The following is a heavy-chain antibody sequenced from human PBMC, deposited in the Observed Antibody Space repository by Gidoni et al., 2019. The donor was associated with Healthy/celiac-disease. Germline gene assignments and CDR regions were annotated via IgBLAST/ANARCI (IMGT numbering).Heavy chain of an antibody. J-gene: IGHJ3*02. Sequence: QVQLQQWGAGLLKPSETLSRTCAVNGGSFSGYYWSWIRQPPGKGLEWIGEINHSGSTNYNPSLKSRVTISVDTSKNQFSLQLSSVTAADTAVYYCARGGFRITMVRGARRGAFDIWGQGTMVTVSS. V-gene: IGHV4-34*01. CDR2: INHSGST. D-gene: IGHD3-10*01. CDR1: GGSFSGYY. CDR3: ARGGFRITMVRGARRGAFDI.